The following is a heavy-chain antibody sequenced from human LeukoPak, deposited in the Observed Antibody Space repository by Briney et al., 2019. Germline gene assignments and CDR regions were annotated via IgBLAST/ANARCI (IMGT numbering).Heavy chain of an antibody. CDR3: ATRVTGFGLFTGTAVDY. J-gene: IGHJ4*02. CDR1: GYTLTELS. D-gene: IGHD1-1*01. V-gene: IGHV1-24*01. CDR2: FDPEDGET. Sequence: GASVKVSCKVSGYTLTELSMHWVRQAPGKGLEWMGGFDPEDGETIYAQKFQGRVTMTEDTSTDTAYMELSSLRSEDTAVYYCATRVTGFGLFTGTAVDYWGQGTLVTVSS.